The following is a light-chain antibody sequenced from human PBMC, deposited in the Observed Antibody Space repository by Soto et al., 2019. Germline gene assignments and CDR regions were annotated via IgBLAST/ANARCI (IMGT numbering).Light chain of an antibody. Sequence: EIVLTQSPATLSLSPGERATLSCRVSQSVGSSLAWYQQKPGQPPRLLIYDASNRATGIPARFSGSGSGTDFTLTINYLEPEDVAVYYCQQRSYLFTFAGGTKVEIK. J-gene: IGKJ4*01. CDR2: DAS. CDR1: QSVGSS. CDR3: QQRSYLFT. V-gene: IGKV3-11*01.